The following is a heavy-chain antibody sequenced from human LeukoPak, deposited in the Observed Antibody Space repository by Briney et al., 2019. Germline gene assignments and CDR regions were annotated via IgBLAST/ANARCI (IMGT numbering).Heavy chain of an antibody. CDR2: TYYRSKRYN. D-gene: IGHD5-12*01. CDR3: AREPGGAEYSGYDPFDF. V-gene: IGHV6-1*01. CDR1: GDSVSSNSAA. Sequence: KTSQTLSLTCAISGDSVSSNSAAWNWIRQSPSRGLEWLGRTYYRSKRYNDYAVSVKSRITINPDTSKNQFSLQLNSVTPEDTAVYYCAREPGGAEYSGYDPFDFWGQGTLVTVSS. J-gene: IGHJ4*02.